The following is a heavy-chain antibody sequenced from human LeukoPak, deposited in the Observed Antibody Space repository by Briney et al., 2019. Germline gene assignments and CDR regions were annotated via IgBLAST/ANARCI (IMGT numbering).Heavy chain of an antibody. CDR1: GYTFTYCS. CDR3: AREVGATQPYYYYMDV. Sequence: GASVKVSCKASGYTFTYCSLHWLQQAPGQGLERMRWITLYNGNTNYAQKLQGRVTMTTDTSTSTAYMELRSLRSDDTAVYYCAREVGATQPYYYYMDVWGKGTTVTVSS. CDR2: ITLYNGNT. D-gene: IGHD1-26*01. J-gene: IGHJ6*03. V-gene: IGHV1-68*01.